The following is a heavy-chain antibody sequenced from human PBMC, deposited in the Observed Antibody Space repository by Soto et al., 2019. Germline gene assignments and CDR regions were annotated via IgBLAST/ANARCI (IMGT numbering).Heavy chain of an antibody. V-gene: IGHV4-34*01. Sequence: SETLSLTCAVYGGSFSGYYWTWIRQPPGTGLEWIGEINHSGSTNYNPYLKSRVTISVDTSKNQFSLKLTSVTAADTAVYYCAKDTYYYSSSGYFVFDSWGQGTLVTVSS. CDR1: GGSFSGYY. D-gene: IGHD3-22*01. CDR2: INHSGST. CDR3: AKDTYYYSSSGYFVFDS. J-gene: IGHJ4*02.